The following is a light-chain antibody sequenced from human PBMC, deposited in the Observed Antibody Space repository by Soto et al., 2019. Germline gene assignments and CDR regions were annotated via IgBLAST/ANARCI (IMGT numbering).Light chain of an antibody. CDR1: HDISNY. J-gene: IGKJ1*01. Sequence: EIQMNQKPSPLSASVGDRVTITCRASHDISNYLAWYQQRPGETPKLLIYDALILQPGVPSRFSGSRSGTDFTLTISSLQPEDVATYYCQKYNSAPCPFGQ. CDR2: DAL. CDR3: QKYNSAPCP. V-gene: IGKV1-27*01.